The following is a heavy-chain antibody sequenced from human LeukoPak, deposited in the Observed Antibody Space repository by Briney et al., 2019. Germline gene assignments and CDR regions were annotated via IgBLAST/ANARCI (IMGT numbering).Heavy chain of an antibody. J-gene: IGHJ5*02. D-gene: IGHD3-22*01. V-gene: IGHV4-30-4*01. CDR1: GGSISSGDYY. Sequence: SETLSLTCTVSGGSISSGDYYWSWIRQPPGKGLEWIAYMYYSGSTYYNPSLKSRVTMSADTSKNQLSLKLSSVTAADTAVYYCARPYYDDSRIDPWGQGILVTVCS. CDR2: MYYSGST. CDR3: ARPYYDDSRIDP.